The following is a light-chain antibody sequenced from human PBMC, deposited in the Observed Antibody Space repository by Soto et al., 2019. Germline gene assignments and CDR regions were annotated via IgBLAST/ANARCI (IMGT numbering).Light chain of an antibody. Sequence: SYELTQPPSVSVSPGQTASITCSGDKLGDKFACWYQQKPGQSPVVVIYQDSKRPSGIPERFSGFKSGNTATLTISGTQAMDEADYYCQAWDSGTYVFGTGTKLTVL. CDR2: QDS. J-gene: IGLJ1*01. CDR1: KLGDKF. CDR3: QAWDSGTYV. V-gene: IGLV3-1*01.